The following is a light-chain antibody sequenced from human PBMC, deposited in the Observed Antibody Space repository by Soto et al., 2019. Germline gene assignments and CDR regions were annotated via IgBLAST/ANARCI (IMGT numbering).Light chain of an antibody. J-gene: IGKJ1*01. CDR1: QSLGTN. V-gene: IGKV3-15*01. Sequence: EIVMRQSPATLSVSPGERATLSCRASQSLGTNLAWFQQKPGQAPRLLIHGASTRATGTPARFSGSGSGTEFTLTISSLQSKDFAVYYCQQYNMWPRTFGQGTKVDIK. CDR2: GAS. CDR3: QQYNMWPRT.